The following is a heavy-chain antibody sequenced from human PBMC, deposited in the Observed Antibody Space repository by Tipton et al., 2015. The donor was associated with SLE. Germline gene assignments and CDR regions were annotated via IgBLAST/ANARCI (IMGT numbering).Heavy chain of an antibody. V-gene: IGHV4-34*01. CDR3: ATPGYCSGGSCYPALGY. Sequence: TLSLTCAVYGGSFRGYYWSWIRQPPGKGLEWIGEINHSGSTNYNPSLKSRVIIPVDTSKNQFSLKLSSVTAADTAVYYCATPGYCSGGSCYPALGYWGQGTLVTVSS. J-gene: IGHJ4*02. D-gene: IGHD2-15*01. CDR1: GGSFRGYY. CDR2: INHSGST.